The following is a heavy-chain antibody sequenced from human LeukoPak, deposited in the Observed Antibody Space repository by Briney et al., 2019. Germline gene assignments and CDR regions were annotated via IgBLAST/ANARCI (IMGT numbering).Heavy chain of an antibody. Sequence: SETLSLTCTVSGYSISSGYYWGWIRQPPGKGLEWIGSIYHSGSTYYNPSLKSRVTISVDTSKNQFSLKLSSVTAADTAVYYCAGGSGHIFDYWGQGTLVTVSS. CDR1: GYSISSGYY. J-gene: IGHJ4*02. CDR3: AGGSGHIFDY. D-gene: IGHD2-15*01. V-gene: IGHV4-38-2*02. CDR2: IYHSGST.